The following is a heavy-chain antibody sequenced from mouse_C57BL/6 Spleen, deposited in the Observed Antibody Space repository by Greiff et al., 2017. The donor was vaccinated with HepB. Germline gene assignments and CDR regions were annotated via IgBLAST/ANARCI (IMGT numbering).Heavy chain of an antibody. D-gene: IGHD1-1*01. V-gene: IGHV1-59*01. CDR2: IDPSDSYT. J-gene: IGHJ4*01. CDR1: GYTFTSYW. Sequence: QVQLQQPGAELVRPGTSVKLSCKASGYTFTSYWMHWVKQRPGQGLEWIGVIDPSDSYTNYNQKFEGKATLTVDTSSSTAYMQLSSLTSEDSAVYYCARGDTTVVAHYYAMDYWGQGTSVTVSS. CDR3: ARGDTTVVAHYYAMDY.